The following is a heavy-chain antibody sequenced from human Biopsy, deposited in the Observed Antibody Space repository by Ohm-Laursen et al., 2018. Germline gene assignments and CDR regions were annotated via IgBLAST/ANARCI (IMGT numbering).Heavy chain of an antibody. D-gene: IGHD2-15*01. CDR3: ARVPAYPSIDGYYGLDL. CDR1: GYTFAGYY. Sequence: ASVKVSCKPSGYTFAGYYLHWVRQAPGHGLEWMGWINPNSGTANYAQSFQGRLTVTRDTSITTAYMELTSLTSDDTAIYYCARVPAYPSIDGYYGLDLWGQGTTVIVSS. J-gene: IGHJ6*02. CDR2: INPNSGTA. V-gene: IGHV1-2*02.